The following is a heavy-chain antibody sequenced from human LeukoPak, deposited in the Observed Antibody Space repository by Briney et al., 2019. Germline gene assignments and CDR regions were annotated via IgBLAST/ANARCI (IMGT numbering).Heavy chain of an antibody. D-gene: IGHD2/OR15-2a*01. Sequence: KPSETLSLTCTVSGASTNTYYWSWIRQPPGKRLEWIGYIYSSGSANYNPSLESRVTISEDASKNQISLKLSSVTVADTAVYYCARDFTSKNWFDTWGQGTRVTVSS. J-gene: IGHJ5*02. CDR2: IYSSGSA. CDR1: GASTNTYY. CDR3: ARDFTSKNWFDT. V-gene: IGHV4-4*08.